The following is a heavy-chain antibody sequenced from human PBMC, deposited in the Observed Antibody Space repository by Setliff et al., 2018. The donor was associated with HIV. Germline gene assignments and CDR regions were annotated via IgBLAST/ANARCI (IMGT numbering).Heavy chain of an antibody. Sequence: SETLSLTCSVSHYSISSEYYWGWFRQPPGKGLEYIGSIYQSGSTYYSPFFKSRVSMSIDTSKDQFSLRLKSLTASDTAVYYCARTLRAAAMGYFDYWGQGTLVTVSS. D-gene: IGHD5-18*01. J-gene: IGHJ4*02. CDR1: HYSISSEYY. CDR2: IYQSGST. CDR3: ARTLRAAAMGYFDY. V-gene: IGHV4-38-2*02.